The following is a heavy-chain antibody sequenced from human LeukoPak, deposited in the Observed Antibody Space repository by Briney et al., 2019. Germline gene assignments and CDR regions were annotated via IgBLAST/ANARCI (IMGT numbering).Heavy chain of an antibody. CDR1: GFTFSSYW. J-gene: IGHJ4*02. V-gene: IGHV3-66*01. CDR3: ARDLLSGDY. D-gene: IGHD2/OR15-2a*01. Sequence: GGSLRLSCAASGFTFSSYWMTWVRQAPGKGLEWVSLIYSGGSTYYADSVKGRFTISRDNSKNTLYLQMNSLRAEDTAVYYCARDLLSGDYWGQGTLVTVSS. CDR2: IYSGGST.